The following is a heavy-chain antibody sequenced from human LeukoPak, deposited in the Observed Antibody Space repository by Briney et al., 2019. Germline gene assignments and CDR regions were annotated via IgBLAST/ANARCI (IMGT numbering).Heavy chain of an antibody. CDR3: ARPGRGNYHNGFDP. J-gene: IGHJ5*02. D-gene: IGHD1-7*01. Sequence: ASVKVSCTASGYTFTSCDINWVRQATGQGLEWMGWMNPNSGNTGYAQKFQGRVTITRNTSISTAYMELSSLRSEDTAVYYCARPGRGNYHNGFDPWGQGTLVTVSS. CDR1: GYTFTSCD. V-gene: IGHV1-8*03. CDR2: MNPNSGNT.